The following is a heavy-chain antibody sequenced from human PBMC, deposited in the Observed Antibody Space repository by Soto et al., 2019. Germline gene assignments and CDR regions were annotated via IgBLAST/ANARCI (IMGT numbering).Heavy chain of an antibody. CDR1: GGSFSGYY. D-gene: IGHD6-13*01. CDR2: INHSGST. CDR3: ARRRGVLRGYCIDY. Sequence: QVQLQQWGAGLLKPSETLSLTCAVYGGSFSGYYWSWIRQPPGKGREWIGEINHSGSTNYNPSLKSRVTISVDTSKNQFSLKLSSVTAADTAVYYCARRRGVLRGYCIDYWGQGTLVTVSS. J-gene: IGHJ4*02. V-gene: IGHV4-34*01.